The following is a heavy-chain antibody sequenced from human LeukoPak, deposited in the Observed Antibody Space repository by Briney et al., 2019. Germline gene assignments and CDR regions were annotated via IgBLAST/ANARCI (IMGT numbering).Heavy chain of an antibody. Sequence: AGSLRLSCAASGFTFRSYSMHWVCQAPGQGLEWVSYINSTSSTIYYADSVKGRFTISRDNAKNSLYLQMNSLRDEDTAVYYCARAAPYYYDSSGYSAFDSWGQGTMVTVSA. CDR1: GFTFRSYS. CDR3: ARAAPYYYDSSGYSAFDS. V-gene: IGHV3-48*02. J-gene: IGHJ3*02. D-gene: IGHD3-22*01. CDR2: INSTSSTI.